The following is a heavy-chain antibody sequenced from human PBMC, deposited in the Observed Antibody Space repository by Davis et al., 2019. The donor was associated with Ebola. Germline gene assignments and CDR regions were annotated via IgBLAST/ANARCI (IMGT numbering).Heavy chain of an antibody. CDR3: AKDARGCSLPDY. Sequence: SCAASGFTFDDYTMHWVRQAPGKGLEWVSLISWDGGSTYYADSVKGRFTISRDNSKNSLYLQMNSLRTEDTALYYCAKDARGCSLPDYWGQGTLVTVSS. D-gene: IGHD5-18*01. V-gene: IGHV3-43*01. CDR2: ISWDGGST. CDR1: GFTFDDYT. J-gene: IGHJ4*02.